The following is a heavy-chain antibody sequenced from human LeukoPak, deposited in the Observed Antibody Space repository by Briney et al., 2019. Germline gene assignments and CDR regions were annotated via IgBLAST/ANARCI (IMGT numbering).Heavy chain of an antibody. CDR2: MNPNSGNT. CDR3: ARGHRGRYYDSSGYYYFDY. CDR1: GYTFTSYD. Sequence: AASVKVSCKASGYTFTSYDINWVRQATGQGLEWMGWMNPNSGNTGYAQKFQGRVTMTRNTSISTAYMELSSLRSEDTAVYYCARGHRGRYYDSSGYYYFDYWGQGTLVTVSS. V-gene: IGHV1-8*01. D-gene: IGHD3-22*01. J-gene: IGHJ4*02.